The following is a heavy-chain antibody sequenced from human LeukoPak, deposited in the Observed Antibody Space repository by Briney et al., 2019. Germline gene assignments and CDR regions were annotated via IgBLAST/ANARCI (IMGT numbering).Heavy chain of an antibody. CDR2: IFYSGRT. V-gene: IGHV4-59*01. J-gene: IGHJ5*02. CDR1: GGSISSYY. D-gene: IGHD2-2*01. Sequence: KASETLSLTCTVSGGSISSYYWSWIRQPPGKGLEWIGYIFYSGRTTYNPSLKSPVTKSIDTSKNQFSLMVMSVTAADTAVYYCARVAYGSSWFDPWGQGTLVTVSS. CDR3: ARVAYGSSWFDP.